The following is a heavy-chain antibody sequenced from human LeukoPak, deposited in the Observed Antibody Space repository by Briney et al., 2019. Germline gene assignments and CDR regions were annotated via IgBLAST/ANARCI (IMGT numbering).Heavy chain of an antibody. J-gene: IGHJ6*02. Sequence: ASVKVSCKASGYTFTSYDINWVRQATGQGLEWMGWMNPNSGNTGYAQKFQGRVTMTRNTSISTAYMELSSLRSEDTAVYYCASSQTPYYDFWSGYYEYGMDVWGQGTTVTVSS. D-gene: IGHD3-3*01. V-gene: IGHV1-8*01. CDR2: MNPNSGNT. CDR1: GYTFTSYD. CDR3: ASSQTPYYDFWSGYYEYGMDV.